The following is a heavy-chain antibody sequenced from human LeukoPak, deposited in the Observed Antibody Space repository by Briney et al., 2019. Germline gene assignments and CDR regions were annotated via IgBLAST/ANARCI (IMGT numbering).Heavy chain of an antibody. J-gene: IGHJ4*02. CDR2: IYHSGRT. V-gene: IGHV4-38-2*01. D-gene: IGHD3-3*02. CDR3: GRISFFGTYYFDH. CDR1: TYFISDGYY. Sequence: SETQSLTCAVSTYFISDGYYWGWIRQPPGKALEWIGNIYHSGRTYYNPSLKSRVTISVDTSKNQFSLKLSSVTAADTAVYYCGRISFFGTYYFDHWGQGTLVIVSS.